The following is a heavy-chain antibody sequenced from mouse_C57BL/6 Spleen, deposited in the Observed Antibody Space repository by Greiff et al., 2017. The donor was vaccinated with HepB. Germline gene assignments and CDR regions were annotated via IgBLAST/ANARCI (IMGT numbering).Heavy chain of an antibody. Sequence: EVQLQQSGPELVKPGASVKISCKASGYTFTDYYMNWVKQSHGKSLEWIGDINPNNGGTSYNQKFKGKATLTVDKSSSTAYMELRSLTSEDSAVYYCASQGDWFAYWGQGTLVTVSA. J-gene: IGHJ3*01. CDR3: ASQGDWFAY. V-gene: IGHV1-26*01. CDR1: GYTFTDYY. CDR2: INPNNGGT.